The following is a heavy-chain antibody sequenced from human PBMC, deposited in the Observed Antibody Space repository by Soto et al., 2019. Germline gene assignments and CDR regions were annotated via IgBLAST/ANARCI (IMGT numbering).Heavy chain of an antibody. D-gene: IGHD5-12*01. V-gene: IGHV3-21*01. J-gene: IGHJ4*02. CDR2: ITANSDYT. CDR1: GFHFSTYR. CDR3: TGVDGYNQPSDF. Sequence: PGGSLRLSCAASGFHFSTYRISWVRRAPGKGLEWVSSITANSDYTYHADSLKGRFINSRDNAKRSLYLQMNNLRVDDTALYFCTGVDGYNQPSDFLGRGTQVTFSS.